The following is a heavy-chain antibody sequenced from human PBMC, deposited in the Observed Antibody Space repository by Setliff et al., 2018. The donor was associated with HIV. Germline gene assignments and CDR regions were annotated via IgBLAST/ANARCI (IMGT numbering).Heavy chain of an antibody. V-gene: IGHV4-59*11. CDR2: IYYSGNT. CDR3: ARVEAKVRGATYGMDV. Sequence: PSETLSLTCNVSGDSISSHYWSWIRQPPGKGPEWIGTIYYSGNTISNPSLKSRVTISVDTSKNQFSLNLNSVTAADTAVYYCARVEAKVRGATYGMDVWGQGTTVTVSS. J-gene: IGHJ6*02. D-gene: IGHD3-10*01. CDR1: GDSISSHY.